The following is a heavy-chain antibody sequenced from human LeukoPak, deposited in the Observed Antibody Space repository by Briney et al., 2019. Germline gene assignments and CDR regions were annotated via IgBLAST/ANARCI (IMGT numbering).Heavy chain of an antibody. CDR1: GYTFTDYY. D-gene: IGHD4-23*01. V-gene: IGHV1-2*02. Sequence: ASVTVSYKASGYTFTDYYVHWVRQAPGQGLEWMGWINPYSGGTKYAQKFQGRVTMTGDTSVGTAFMDLSGLGSDDTAVYYCARESTTVVTDFDFWGQGTLVSVSS. J-gene: IGHJ4*02. CDR2: INPYSGGT. CDR3: ARESTTVVTDFDF.